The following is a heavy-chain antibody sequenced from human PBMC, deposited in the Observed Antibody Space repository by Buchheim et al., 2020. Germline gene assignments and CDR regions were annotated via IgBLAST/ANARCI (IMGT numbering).Heavy chain of an antibody. CDR1: GYTFTGYY. V-gene: IGHV1-2*04. Sequence: QVQLVQSGAEVKKPGASVKVSCKASGYTFTGYYMHWVRQAPGQGLEWMGWINPNSGGTNYAQKFQGWATMTRDTSISTAYMELSRLRSDDTAVYYCARGGYCSGGSCYLNYYYYYGMDVWGQGTT. CDR3: ARGGYCSGGSCYLNYYYYYGMDV. J-gene: IGHJ6*02. CDR2: INPNSGGT. D-gene: IGHD2-15*01.